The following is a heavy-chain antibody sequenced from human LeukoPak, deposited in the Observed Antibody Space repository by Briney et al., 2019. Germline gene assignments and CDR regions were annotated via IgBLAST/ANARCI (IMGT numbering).Heavy chain of an antibody. CDR3: ARGDYDILTGYYTLGSYNWFDP. Sequence: ASVKVSCKASGYTFTSYAMHWVRQAPGQRLEWMGWINAGNGNTKYSQKFQGRVTITRDTSASTAYMELSSLRSEDTAVYYCARGDYDILTGYYTLGSYNWFDPWGQGTLVTVSS. V-gene: IGHV1-3*01. J-gene: IGHJ5*02. D-gene: IGHD3-9*01. CDR2: INAGNGNT. CDR1: GYTFTSYA.